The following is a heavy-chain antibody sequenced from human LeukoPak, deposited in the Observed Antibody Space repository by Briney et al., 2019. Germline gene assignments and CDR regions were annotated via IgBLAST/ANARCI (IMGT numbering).Heavy chain of an antibody. CDR1: GGTFSSYA. CDR3: ARDSGYGSGSYSPHGHDAFDI. CDR2: IIPIFGTA. Sequence: SVKVSCKASGGTFSSYAISWVRQAPGQGLEWMGRIIPIFGTANYAQKFQGRVTITTDESTSTACMELSSLRSEDTAVYYCARDSGYGSGSYSPHGHDAFDIWGQGTMVTVSS. D-gene: IGHD3-10*01. J-gene: IGHJ3*02. V-gene: IGHV1-69*05.